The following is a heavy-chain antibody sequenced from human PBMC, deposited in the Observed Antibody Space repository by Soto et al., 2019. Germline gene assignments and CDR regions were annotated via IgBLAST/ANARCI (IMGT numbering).Heavy chain of an antibody. CDR2: ISYDGSNK. CDR3: AKSDASNWYFVLDY. Sequence: QVQLVESGGGVVQPGRSLRLSCAASGFTFSSYGMHWVRQAPGKGLEWVALISYDGSNKQYGDSVKGRFTISRDNSKNTLYLQMNSLRAEDTAVYYCAKSDASNWYFVLDYWGQGTLVTVS. D-gene: IGHD6-13*01. J-gene: IGHJ4*02. V-gene: IGHV3-30*18. CDR1: GFTFSSYG.